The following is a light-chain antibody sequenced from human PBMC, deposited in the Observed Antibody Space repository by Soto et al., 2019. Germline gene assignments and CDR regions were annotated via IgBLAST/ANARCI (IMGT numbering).Light chain of an antibody. CDR2: DAS. CDR3: QQYNNWPET. V-gene: IGKV3-20*01. CDR1: QSVSSSY. Sequence: EIVLTQSPGTLSLSPGERATLSCRASQSVSSSYLAWYQQKPGQAPRLLIYDASTRATGIPARFSGSGSETDFTLTITSLEPEDFAVYYCQQYNNWPETFGQGTKVDIK. J-gene: IGKJ1*01.